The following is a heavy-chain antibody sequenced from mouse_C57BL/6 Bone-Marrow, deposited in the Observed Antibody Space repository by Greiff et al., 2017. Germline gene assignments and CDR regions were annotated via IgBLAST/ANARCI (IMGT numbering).Heavy chain of an antibody. V-gene: IGHV1-55*01. CDR1: GYTFTSYW. CDR3: AREGDYGSSVAY. D-gene: IGHD1-1*01. Sequence: VQLQQPGAELVKPGASVKMSCKASGYTFTSYWITWVKQRPGQGLEWIGDIYPGSGSTNYNEKFKSKATLTVDTSSSTAYMQLSSLTSEDSAVYYCAREGDYGSSVAYWGQGTLVTVSA. J-gene: IGHJ3*01. CDR2: IYPGSGST.